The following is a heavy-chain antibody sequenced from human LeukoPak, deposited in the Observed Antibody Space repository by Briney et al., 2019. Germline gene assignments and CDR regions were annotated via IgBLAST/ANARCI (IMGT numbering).Heavy chain of an antibody. Sequence: PSETLSLTCTVSGGSISSYYWSWIRQPPGKGLEWIGYIYYSGSTNYNPSLKSRVTISVDTSKNQFSLKLSSVTAADTAVYYCARDGGIAVAGIWGQGTLVTVSS. J-gene: IGHJ4*02. CDR2: IYYSGST. CDR3: ARDGGIAVAGI. V-gene: IGHV4-59*01. CDR1: GGSISSYY. D-gene: IGHD6-19*01.